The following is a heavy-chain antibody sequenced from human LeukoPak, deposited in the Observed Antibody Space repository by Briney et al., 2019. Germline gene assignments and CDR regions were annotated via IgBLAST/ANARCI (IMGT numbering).Heavy chain of an antibody. CDR3: ARSRGGGDWPSY. V-gene: IGHV3-30-3*01. J-gene: IGHJ4*02. CDR2: ISFDGIHK. Sequence: GGSLRLSCAASGFTFSSYSMHWVRQAPGKGLEWVALISFDGIHKYYADSVKGRFTISRDNSKNTLYLQMNSLRAEDTAVYYCARSRGGGDWPSYWGQGTLVTVSS. D-gene: IGHD2-21*01. CDR1: GFTFSSYS.